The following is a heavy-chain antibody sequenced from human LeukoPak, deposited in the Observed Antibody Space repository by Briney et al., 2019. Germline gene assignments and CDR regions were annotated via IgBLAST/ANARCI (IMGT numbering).Heavy chain of an antibody. J-gene: IGHJ3*02. CDR3: AKDELQYYDFWSGYSNAFDI. V-gene: IGHV3-30*02. Sequence: GGSLRLSXAASGFTFSSYGMHWVRQAPGKGLEWVALIRYDGSNKYYADSVKGRFTISRDNSKNTLYLQMNSLRAEDTAVYYCAKDELQYYDFWSGYSNAFDIWGQGTMVTVSS. CDR2: IRYDGSNK. D-gene: IGHD3-3*01. CDR1: GFTFSSYG.